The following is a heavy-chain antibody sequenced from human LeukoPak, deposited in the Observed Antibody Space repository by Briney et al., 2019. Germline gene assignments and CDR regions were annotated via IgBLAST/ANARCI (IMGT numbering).Heavy chain of an antibody. D-gene: IGHD3-9*01. CDR1: GYTFTGYY. V-gene: IGHV1-2*02. Sequence: ASVKVSCKASGYTFTGYYMHWVRQAPGQGLEWMGWINPNSGSTNYAQKFQGRVTMTRDTSISTAYMELSRLRSDDTAVYYCARGLHYDILTVYYYYGMDVWGQGTTVTVSS. J-gene: IGHJ6*02. CDR3: ARGLHYDILTVYYYYGMDV. CDR2: INPNSGST.